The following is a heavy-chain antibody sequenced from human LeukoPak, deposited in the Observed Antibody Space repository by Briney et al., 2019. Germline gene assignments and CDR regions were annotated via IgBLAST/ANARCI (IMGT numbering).Heavy chain of an antibody. CDR3: AKKPATIKFPFDI. CDR2: ISTTGGYT. V-gene: IGHV3-23*01. Sequence: TGGSLRLSCVGSGFSFSTYDMGWVRQTPGKGLEWASAISTTGGYTEDADSVKGRFTISRDNSQNTLFLQMHSLRAEDTAVYYCAKKPATIKFPFDIWGQGTLVTVSP. J-gene: IGHJ4*02. D-gene: IGHD5-24*01. CDR1: GFSFSTYD.